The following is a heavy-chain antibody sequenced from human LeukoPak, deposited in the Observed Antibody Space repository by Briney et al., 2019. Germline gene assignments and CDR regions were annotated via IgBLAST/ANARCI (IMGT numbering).Heavy chain of an antibody. CDR3: AREARTFGDPGHFDY. CDR1: GFTFSSYA. V-gene: IGHV3-23*01. Sequence: GGSLRLSCAVSGFTFSSYAMRWVRQAPGKGLEWVSVISASGGSTDYADSVKGRFTISRDNSKNTLYLQMNSLRAEDTAVYYCAREARTFGDPGHFDYWGQGTLVTVSS. D-gene: IGHD3-10*01. J-gene: IGHJ4*02. CDR2: ISASGGST.